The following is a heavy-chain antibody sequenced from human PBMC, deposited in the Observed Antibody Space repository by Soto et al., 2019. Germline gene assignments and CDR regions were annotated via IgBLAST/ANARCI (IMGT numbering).Heavy chain of an antibody. V-gene: IGHV1-2*04. Sequence: ASVKVFCKASGYTFTGYYMHWVRQAPGQGLEWMGWINPNSGGTNYAQKFQGWVTMTRDTSISTAYMELSRLRSDDTAVYYCARGGYYYDSSGLTLFDPWGQGTLVTVSS. CDR2: INPNSGGT. D-gene: IGHD3-22*01. CDR1: GYTFTGYY. J-gene: IGHJ5*02. CDR3: ARGGYYYDSSGLTLFDP.